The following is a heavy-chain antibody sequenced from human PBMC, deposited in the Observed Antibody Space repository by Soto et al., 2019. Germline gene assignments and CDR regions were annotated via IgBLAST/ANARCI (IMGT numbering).Heavy chain of an antibody. J-gene: IGHJ4*02. D-gene: IGHD6-19*01. CDR3: ASDGRYSSGRDY. Sequence: SETLSLTCTVSGGSISSSSYYWGWIRQPPGKGLEWIGSIYYSGSTYYNPSLKSRVTISVDTSKNQFSLKLSSVTAADTAMYYCASDGRYSSGRDYWGQGTLGTVSS. CDR1: GGSISSSSYY. V-gene: IGHV4-39*01. CDR2: IYYSGST.